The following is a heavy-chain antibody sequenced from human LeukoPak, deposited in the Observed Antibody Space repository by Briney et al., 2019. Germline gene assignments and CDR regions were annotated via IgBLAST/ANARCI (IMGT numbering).Heavy chain of an antibody. CDR2: ISYDGSNK. V-gene: IGHV3-30*18. D-gene: IGHD6-13*01. CDR3: AKAGYSSSWSFDY. Sequence: PGGSLRLSCAASGFTFSSYGMHWVRQAPGKGLEWVAVISYDGSNKYYADSVKGRFTISRDNSKNTLYLQMNSLRAKDTAAYYCAKAGYSSSWSFDYWGQGTLVTVSS. CDR1: GFTFSSYG. J-gene: IGHJ4*02.